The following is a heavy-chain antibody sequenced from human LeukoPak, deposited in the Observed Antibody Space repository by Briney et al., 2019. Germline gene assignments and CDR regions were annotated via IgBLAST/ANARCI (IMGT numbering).Heavy chain of an antibody. CDR3: ARVETARTVTTQGTYYYGMDV. V-gene: IGHV1-69*13. J-gene: IGHJ6*02. Sequence: VASVKVSCKASGGTFSSYAISWVRQAPGQGLEWMGGIIPIFGTANYAQKFQGRVTITADESTSTAYMELSSLRSEDTAVYYCARVETARTVTTQGTYYYGMDVWGQGTTVTVSS. D-gene: IGHD4-17*01. CDR2: IIPIFGTA. CDR1: GGTFSSYA.